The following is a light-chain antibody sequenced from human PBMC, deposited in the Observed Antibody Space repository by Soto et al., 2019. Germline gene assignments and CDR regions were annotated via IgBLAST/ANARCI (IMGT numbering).Light chain of an antibody. CDR3: QQSYSPRAT. V-gene: IGKV1-39*01. CDR1: QIISKY. Sequence: LQMTQSPSSLPASLRDKLAITCLARQIISKYVKWFQQKPGEAHKLLLYAASSLQSGVSARFSGSRSGTDFTITISSLQPEDFATYYCQQSYSPRATFGQGTKVDIK. CDR2: AAS. J-gene: IGKJ1*01.